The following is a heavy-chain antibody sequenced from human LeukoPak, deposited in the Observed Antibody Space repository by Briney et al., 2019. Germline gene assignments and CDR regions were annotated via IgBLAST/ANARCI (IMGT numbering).Heavy chain of an antibody. D-gene: IGHD3-22*01. CDR2: INPSGGGT. CDR1: GYTFTSYY. Sequence: ASVKVSCKASGYTFTSYYVHWVRQAPGQGPEWMGIINPSGGGTVYAQKFQGRVTMTRDMSTSTVYMELSRLRSDDTAVYYCAREAIYDSSGYYQKGDEYYFDYWGQGTLVTVSS. V-gene: IGHV1-46*01. CDR3: AREAIYDSSGYYQKGDEYYFDY. J-gene: IGHJ4*02.